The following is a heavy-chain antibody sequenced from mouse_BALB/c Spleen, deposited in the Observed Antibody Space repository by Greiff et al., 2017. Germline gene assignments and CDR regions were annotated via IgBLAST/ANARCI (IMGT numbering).Heavy chain of an antibody. D-gene: IGHD1-1*01. J-gene: IGHJ1*01. CDR3: ARDRDYGQDFDV. CDR1: GFSLTSYG. CDR2: IWAGGST. V-gene: IGHV2-9*02. Sequence: VQVVESGPGLVAPSQSLSITCTVSGFSLTSYGVHWVRQPPGKGLEWLGVIWAGGSTNYNSALMSRLSISKDNSKSQVFLKMNSLQTDDTAMYYCARDRDYGQDFDVWGAGTTVTVSS.